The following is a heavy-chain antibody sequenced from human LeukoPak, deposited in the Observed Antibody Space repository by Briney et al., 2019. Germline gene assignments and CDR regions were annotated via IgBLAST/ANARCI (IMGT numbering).Heavy chain of an antibody. CDR3: ARVGDGLNDAFDI. Sequence: ASVKVPCKASGYTFTGYYMNWVRQAPGQGLEWMGRINPNSGGTNYAQKFQGRVTMTRDTSISTAYMGLSRLRSDDTAVYYCARVGDGLNDAFDIWGQGTMVTVSS. CDR1: GYTFTGYY. D-gene: IGHD5-24*01. J-gene: IGHJ3*02. V-gene: IGHV1-2*06. CDR2: INPNSGGT.